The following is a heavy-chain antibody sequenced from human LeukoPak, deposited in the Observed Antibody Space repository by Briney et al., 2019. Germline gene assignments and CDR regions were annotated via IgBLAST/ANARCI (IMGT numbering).Heavy chain of an antibody. V-gene: IGHV3-9*01. CDR2: ISWNSGNI. Sequence: GRSLRLSCAASGFTFDDYAMHWVRQVPGKGLEGVSGISWNSGNIEYADSVKCRFTISRDNAKKSLFLKMNSLRAADTALYYCARDPSSSTSSPYFDFWGQGVLVTVSS. J-gene: IGHJ4*02. CDR1: GFTFDDYA. CDR3: ARDPSSSTSSPYFDF. D-gene: IGHD6-6*01.